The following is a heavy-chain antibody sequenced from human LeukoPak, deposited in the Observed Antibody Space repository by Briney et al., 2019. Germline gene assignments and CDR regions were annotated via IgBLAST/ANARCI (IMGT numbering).Heavy chain of an antibody. J-gene: IGHJ3*02. CDR3: ARALSGYSVRAFDI. CDR2: ISSSSSYI. V-gene: IGHV3-21*01. Sequence: SGGSLRLSCAASGFTFSSYSMNWVRQAPGKGLEWVSSISSSSSYIYYADSVKGRFTISRDNAKNSLYLQMNSLRAEDTAVYYCARALSGYSVRAFDIWGQGTMVTVSS. CDR1: GFTFSSYS. D-gene: IGHD3-22*01.